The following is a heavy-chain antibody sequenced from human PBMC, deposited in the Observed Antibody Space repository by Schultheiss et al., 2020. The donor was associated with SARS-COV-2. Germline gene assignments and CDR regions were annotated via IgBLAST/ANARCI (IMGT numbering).Heavy chain of an antibody. CDR3: ARDGSGSSLDY. Sequence: GGSLRLSCAASGFTFSSYSMNWVRQAPGKGLEWVSSISSSSSYIYYADSVKGRFTISRDNTKNSLYLQMNSLRAGDTAVYYCARDGSGSSLDYWGQGTLVTVSS. D-gene: IGHD1-26*01. CDR1: GFTFSSYS. J-gene: IGHJ4*02. V-gene: IGHV3-21*06. CDR2: ISSSSSYI.